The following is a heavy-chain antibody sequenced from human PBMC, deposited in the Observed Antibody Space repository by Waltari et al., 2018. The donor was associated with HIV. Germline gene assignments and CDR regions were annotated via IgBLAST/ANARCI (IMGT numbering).Heavy chain of an antibody. CDR2: IKNKTEGATT. CDR1: GFTFRKAW. CDR3: TAGQGAPSY. J-gene: IGHJ4*02. Sequence: EAQLVESGGGLVQRGGSLSLSCAASGFTFRKAWMNWVRQAPGKGLEWVGRIKNKTEGATTEYAAPVKGRFIISRDDSKNTLYLQMSSLKSNDTAVYYCTAGQGAPSYWGRGTLVTVS. D-gene: IGHD1-26*01. V-gene: IGHV3-15*05.